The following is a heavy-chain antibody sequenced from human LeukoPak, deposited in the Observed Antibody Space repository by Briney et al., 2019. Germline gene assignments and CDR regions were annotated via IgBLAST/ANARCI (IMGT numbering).Heavy chain of an antibody. CDR2: ISAYNGNT. J-gene: IGHJ5*02. CDR1: GYTFTSYG. Sequence: ASAKVSCKASGYTFTSYGVSWVRHAPGQGLEWMGWISAYNGNTKYAQKLQGRVTMTTDTSTSTAYMELRSLRADDTAVYYCARYNWNYGEWFDPWGQGTLVTVSS. D-gene: IGHD1-7*01. V-gene: IGHV1-18*01. CDR3: ARYNWNYGEWFDP.